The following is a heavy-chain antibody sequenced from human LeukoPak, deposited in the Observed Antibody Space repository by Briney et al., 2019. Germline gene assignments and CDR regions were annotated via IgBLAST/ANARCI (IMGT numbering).Heavy chain of an antibody. Sequence: ASVKVSCKASGYTFTSYAMHWVRQAPGQRLEWMGWMNPNSGNTGYAQKFQGRVTMTRNTSISTAYMELSSLRSEDTAVYYCARVYCTNGVCYPYYYYGMDVWGQGTTVTVSS. D-gene: IGHD2-8*01. CDR1: GYTFTSYA. V-gene: IGHV1-8*02. CDR3: ARVYCTNGVCYPYYYYGMDV. CDR2: MNPNSGNT. J-gene: IGHJ6*02.